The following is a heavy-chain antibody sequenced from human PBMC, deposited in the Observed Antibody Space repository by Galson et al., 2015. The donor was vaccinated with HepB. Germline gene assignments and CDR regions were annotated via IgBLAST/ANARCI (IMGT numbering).Heavy chain of an antibody. CDR2: IIPVFGTT. Sequence: SVKVSCKASGGTFSSHTISWVRQAPGQGLEWLGVIIPVFGTTYYAQKLQGRVTITADASTSTAYMELSSLRYEDTAIYYCAREQRAIVVTPGATVGWFDPWGQGTLVTVSS. J-gene: IGHJ5*02. V-gene: IGHV1-69*13. CDR1: GGTFSSHT. CDR3: AREQRAIVVTPGATVGWFDP. D-gene: IGHD2-2*01.